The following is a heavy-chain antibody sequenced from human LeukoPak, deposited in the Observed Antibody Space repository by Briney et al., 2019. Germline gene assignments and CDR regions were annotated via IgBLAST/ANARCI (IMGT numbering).Heavy chain of an antibody. CDR2: IKQDGSEK. J-gene: IGHJ3*02. D-gene: IGHD3-10*01. CDR3: ARDEYGWGEGHDAFDI. V-gene: IGHV3-7*01. CDR1: GFTFSSYW. Sequence: PGGSLRLSCAASGFTFSSYWMSWVRQAPGKGLEWVANIKQDGSEKYYVDSVKGRFTISRDNAKNSLYLQMNSLRAEDTAVYYCARDEYGWGEGHDAFDIWGQGTMVTVSS.